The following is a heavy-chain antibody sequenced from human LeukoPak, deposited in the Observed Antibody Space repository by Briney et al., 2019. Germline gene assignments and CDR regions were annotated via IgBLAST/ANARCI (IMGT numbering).Heavy chain of an antibody. Sequence: GGSLRLSCAASGFTFSSYAMSWVRQAPGKGLEWVSAISGSGGSTYYADSVKGRCTISRDNPKNTLYLQMNILRAEDTAVYYWAKLYGSFSGYWGQGPLVTVSS. CDR1: GFTFSSYA. J-gene: IGHJ4*02. CDR2: ISGSGGST. CDR3: AKLYGSFSGY. D-gene: IGHD1-26*01. V-gene: IGHV3-23*01.